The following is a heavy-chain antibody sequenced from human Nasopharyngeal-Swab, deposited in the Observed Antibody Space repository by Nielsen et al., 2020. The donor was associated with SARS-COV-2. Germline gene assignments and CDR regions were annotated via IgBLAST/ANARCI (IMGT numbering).Heavy chain of an antibody. D-gene: IGHD3-22*01. Sequence: GESLKISCVASGFSFRSYWMTWVRQAPGKGLEWVANIKGDGSDEKYADSVKGRFTISRDNAKNSLYLQMNSLRAEDTAVYYCARKGLYDSSGYPFDPWGQGTLVTVSS. CDR2: IKGDGSDE. CDR3: ARKGLYDSSGYPFDP. J-gene: IGHJ5*02. CDR1: GFSFRSYW. V-gene: IGHV3-7*01.